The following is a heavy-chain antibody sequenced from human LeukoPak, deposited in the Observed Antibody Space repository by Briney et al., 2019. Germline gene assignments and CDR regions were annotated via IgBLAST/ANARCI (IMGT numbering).Heavy chain of an antibody. J-gene: IGHJ4*02. CDR2: ITDSGRYT. CDR1: GFTFSDCA. V-gene: IGHV3-23*01. Sequence: GGSLRLSCAASGFTFSDCAMSWVRQAPGKGLEWVSAITDSGRYTYYADSVKGRFTISRDNSKNTLFLQLNSLRAEDTGLYYCVKELRVPRLTTGFDYWGQGTLVTVSS. CDR3: VKELRVPRLTTGFDY. D-gene: IGHD4/OR15-4a*01.